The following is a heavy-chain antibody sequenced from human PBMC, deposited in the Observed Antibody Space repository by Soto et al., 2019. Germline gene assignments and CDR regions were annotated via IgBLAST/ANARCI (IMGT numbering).Heavy chain of an antibody. J-gene: IGHJ5*02. CDR1: GGSITSSSHF. V-gene: IGHV4-39*01. Sequence: TSETLSLTCSASGGSITSSSHFWGWVRQPPGKGLEWIGTIYFTGNTYYTPSLKSRLTMSIDTSKNEFSLRLNSVTAADTAVYYCAGQTFTTAAASYGRSNWFDPWGPGTLVTVSS. CDR3: AGQTFTTAAASYGRSNWFDP. D-gene: IGHD2-2*01. CDR2: IYFTGNT.